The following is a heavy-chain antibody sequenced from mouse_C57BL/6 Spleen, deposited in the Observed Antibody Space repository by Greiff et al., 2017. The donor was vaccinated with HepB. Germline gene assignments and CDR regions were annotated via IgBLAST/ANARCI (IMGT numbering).Heavy chain of an antibody. J-gene: IGHJ3*01. D-gene: IGHD2-3*01. CDR3: ARHSQIYDGYPWFAY. V-gene: IGHV5-6*01. Sequence: EVHLVESGGDLVKPGGSLKLSCAASGFTFSSYGMSWVRQTPDKRLEWVATISSGGSYTYYPDSVKGRFTISRDNAKNTLYLQMSSLKSEDTAMYYCARHSQIYDGYPWFAYWGQGTLVTVSA. CDR2: ISSGGSYT. CDR1: GFTFSSYG.